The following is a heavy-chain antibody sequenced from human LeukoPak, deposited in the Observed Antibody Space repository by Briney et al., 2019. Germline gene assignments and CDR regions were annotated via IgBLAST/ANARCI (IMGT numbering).Heavy chain of an antibody. CDR2: IYYSGST. D-gene: IGHD3-10*01. CDR3: ARQMPYYYGSGSYCFDY. CDR1: GGSISSSSYY. J-gene: IGHJ4*02. V-gene: IGHV4-39*01. Sequence: SETLSLTCIVSGGSISSSSYYWGWIRQPPGKGLEWIGSIYYSGSTYYNPSLKSRVTISVDTSKNQFSLKLSSVTAADTAAYYCARQMPYYYGSGSYCFDYWGQGTLVTVSS.